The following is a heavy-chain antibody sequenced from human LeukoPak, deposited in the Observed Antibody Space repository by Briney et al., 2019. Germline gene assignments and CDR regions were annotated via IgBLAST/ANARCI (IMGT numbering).Heavy chain of an antibody. CDR2: INSDVSST. D-gene: IGHD2-8*01. V-gene: IGHV3-74*01. CDR3: ARDAQPYCTNGVCYKYYYYGMDV. CDR1: GFTFSSYW. J-gene: IGHJ6*02. Sequence: QPRGSLRLSCAASGFTFSSYWMHWVRQAPGTGLVSVSRINSDVSSTSYADSVNGRFTISRENAKNTLYLQMNSLRAEDTAVYYCARDAQPYCTNGVCYKYYYYGMDVWGQGTTVTVSS.